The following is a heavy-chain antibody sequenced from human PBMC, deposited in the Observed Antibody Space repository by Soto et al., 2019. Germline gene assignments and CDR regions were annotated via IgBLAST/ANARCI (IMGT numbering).Heavy chain of an antibody. CDR2: IRATSNTYAT. V-gene: IGHV3-73*01. D-gene: IGHD6-13*01. CDR1: GFTFSGST. J-gene: IGHJ4*02. Sequence: EVQLVDSGGGLVQPGGSLKLSCAASGFTFSGSTIHWVRQTSGKGLEWVGRIRATSNTYATEYNESVRGRFTISREDSESKAYLEMNSLTPEDTAVYYCATAGGSSWYGWNYWGQGTLVTVSS. CDR3: ATAGGSSWYGWNY.